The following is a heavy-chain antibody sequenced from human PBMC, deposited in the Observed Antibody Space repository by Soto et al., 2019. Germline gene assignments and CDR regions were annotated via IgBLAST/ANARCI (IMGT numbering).Heavy chain of an antibody. J-gene: IGHJ6*02. CDR2: ISSSGSTI. D-gene: IGHD1-26*01. Sequence: GGSLRLSCAASGFTFSNYYMSWIRQTPGKGREWVSYISSSGSTIYYADSVKGRFTISRDHDKNSLYLQMNSLRAEDTAVYYCARSGPMEAPQRDYYFGMDVWGQGTTVTVSS. V-gene: IGHV3-11*01. CDR1: GFTFSNYY. CDR3: ARSGPMEAPQRDYYFGMDV.